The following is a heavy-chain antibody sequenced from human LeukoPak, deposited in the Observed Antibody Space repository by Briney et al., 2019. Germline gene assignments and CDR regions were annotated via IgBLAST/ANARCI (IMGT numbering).Heavy chain of an antibody. J-gene: IGHJ4*02. CDR1: GGSISSSSYY. CDR3: ARDLGLSAHFDY. D-gene: IGHD3-16*01. Sequence: SETLSLTCTVSGGSISSSSYYWGWIRQPPGKGLEWIGSIYYSGSTYYNPSLKSRVTISVDTSKNQFSLKLSSVTAADTAVYYCARDLGLSAHFDYWGQGTLVTVSS. V-gene: IGHV4-39*07. CDR2: IYYSGST.